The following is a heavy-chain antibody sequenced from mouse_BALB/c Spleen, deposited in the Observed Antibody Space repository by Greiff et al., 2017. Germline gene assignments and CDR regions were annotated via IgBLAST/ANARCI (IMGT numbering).Heavy chain of an antibody. CDR1: GFSLTSYC. CDR2: IWAGGST. CDR3: ARTTATKALGD. D-gene: IGHD1-2*01. Sequence: VKVVESGPGLVAPSHSLSITCTVSGFSLTSYCVHWVRQPPGKGLEWLGVIWAGGSTNYNSALMSRLSISKDNSKSQVFLKMNSLQTDDTAMYYCARTTATKALGDWGQGTTLTVSS. J-gene: IGHJ2*01. V-gene: IGHV2-9*02.